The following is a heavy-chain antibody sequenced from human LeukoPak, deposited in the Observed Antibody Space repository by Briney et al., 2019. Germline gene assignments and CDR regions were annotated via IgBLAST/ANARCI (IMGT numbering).Heavy chain of an antibody. CDR2: IYSGGST. D-gene: IGHD4-11*01. V-gene: IGHV3-53*01. CDR1: GFTVSSNY. CDR3: ARPYYSNYDPDAFDI. J-gene: IGHJ3*02. Sequence: SGGSLRLSCAASGFTVSSNYMSWVRQAPGKGLEWVSVIYSGGSTYYADSVKGRFTISRDNSKNTLYLQMNSLRAEDTAVYYCARPYYSNYDPDAFDIWGQGTMVTVSS.